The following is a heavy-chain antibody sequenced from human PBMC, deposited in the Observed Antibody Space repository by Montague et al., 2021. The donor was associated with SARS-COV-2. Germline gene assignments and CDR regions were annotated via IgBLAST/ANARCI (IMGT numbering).Heavy chain of an antibody. J-gene: IGHJ4*02. CDR2: IYNGGTT. CDR1: GDSIRNSDYS. V-gene: IGHV4-39*01. CDR3: ATRTRYPQNDFGF. D-gene: IGHD2-15*01. Sequence: SKTLSLTCTVSGDSIRNSDYSWGWVRQPPGKGLEWIGNIYNGGTTFYNPSPKSRVTIFVDTSKNQFSLKLSSVTAADTAVYYCATRTRYPQNDFGFWGQGTLVTVSS.